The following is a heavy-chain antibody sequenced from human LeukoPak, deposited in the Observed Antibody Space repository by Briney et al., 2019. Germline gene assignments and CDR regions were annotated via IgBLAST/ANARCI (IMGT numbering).Heavy chain of an antibody. CDR1: GFTFTTYW. V-gene: IGHV3-7*01. CDR2: IKQDGTEK. CDR3: LKVAKSYYGSETYYFFEH. Sequence: PGESLRLSCAASGFTFTTYWMSWLRQYPGKGLEWVADIKQDGTEKYYVYSVKGRFTISRDNAKNSLALQMNSLRVDDTGYYYFLKVAKSYYGSETYYFFEHWGQGTPVTASS. D-gene: IGHD3-10*01. J-gene: IGHJ4*02.